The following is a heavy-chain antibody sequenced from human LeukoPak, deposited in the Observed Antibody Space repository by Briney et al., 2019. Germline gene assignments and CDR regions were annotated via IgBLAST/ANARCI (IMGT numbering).Heavy chain of an antibody. V-gene: IGHV3-48*01. CDR2: ISTRSTTM. D-gene: IGHD7-27*01. Sequence: PGGSLRLPCAASGFTLSSYSMNWVRQAPGKGLEWVSHISTRSTTMSYTDSVRGRFTISRDNGKNSLYLQMNSLRAEDTAVYYCARDWAYGFDMWGQGTMVTVSS. CDR3: ARDWAYGFDM. J-gene: IGHJ3*02. CDR1: GFTLSSYS.